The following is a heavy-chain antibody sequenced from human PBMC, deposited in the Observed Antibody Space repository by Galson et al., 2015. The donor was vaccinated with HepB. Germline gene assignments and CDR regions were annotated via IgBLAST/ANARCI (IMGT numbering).Heavy chain of an antibody. CDR2: MNPNSGNT. CDR3: ARILGGYYYFDY. Sequence: SVKVSCKASGYTFTSYDINWVRQATGQGLEWMGWMNPNSGNTGYAQKFQGRVTMTVDPSISTAYMELSSLRSDDTAVYYCARILGGYYYFDYWGQGTLVTVSS. D-gene: IGHD2-21*02. CDR1: GYTFTSYD. J-gene: IGHJ4*02. V-gene: IGHV1-8*01.